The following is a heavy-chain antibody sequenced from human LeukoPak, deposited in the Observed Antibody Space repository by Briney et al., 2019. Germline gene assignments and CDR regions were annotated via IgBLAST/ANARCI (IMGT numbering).Heavy chain of an antibody. CDR1: GGTFSSYA. CDR3: ARHNKEYYYDSSGYGYFQL. D-gene: IGHD3-22*01. V-gene: IGHV1-69*13. CDR2: IIPIFGTA. Sequence: ASVKVSCKASGGTFSSYAISWVRQAPGQGLEWMGGIIPIFGTANYAQKFQGRVTITADESTSTAYMELSSLRSEDTAVYYCARHNKEYYYDSSGYGYFQLWGQGTLVTVSS. J-gene: IGHJ1*01.